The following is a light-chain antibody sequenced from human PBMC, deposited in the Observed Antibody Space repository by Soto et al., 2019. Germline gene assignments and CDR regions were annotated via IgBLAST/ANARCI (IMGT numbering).Light chain of an antibody. CDR3: SSYGASSTL. Sequence: SVLTQPASVSGSPGQSITISCTGSTSDIGGYNYVSWYQQHPGKAPKLLIYDVGYRPSGISDRFSGSKSGNTASLTISGLQPEDEADYYCSSYGASSTLFGGGTKLTVL. CDR1: TSDIGGYNY. CDR2: DVG. J-gene: IGLJ2*01. V-gene: IGLV2-14*03.